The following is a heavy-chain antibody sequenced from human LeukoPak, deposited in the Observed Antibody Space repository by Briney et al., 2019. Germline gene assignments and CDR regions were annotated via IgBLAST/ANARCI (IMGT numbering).Heavy chain of an antibody. D-gene: IGHD1-26*01. J-gene: IGHJ4*02. Sequence: GGSLRLSCAASGFIFSNEMSWVRQAPGKGLEWVSYIISSGRTMYYADSVKGRFTVSRDNAKNSLYLQMNSLRAEDTAIYYCARDNYSGSRYFDHWGQGTLVTVSS. CDR1: GFIFSNE. CDR3: ARDNYSGSRYFDH. V-gene: IGHV3-48*03. CDR2: IISSGRTM.